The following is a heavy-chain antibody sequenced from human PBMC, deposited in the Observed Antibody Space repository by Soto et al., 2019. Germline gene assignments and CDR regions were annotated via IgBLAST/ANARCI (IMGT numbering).Heavy chain of an antibody. CDR1: GYSFTSYW. V-gene: IGHV5-51*01. D-gene: IGHD1-26*01. CDR2: IYPADSNT. CDR3: ARGNSGSHGSFDY. Sequence: GESLKISCKVSGYSFTSYWIGWVRQMPGKGLEWMGIIYPADSNTKYSPSLQGQVSISADRSISTAYLQWSSLKASDTAIYYCARGNSGSHGSFDYWGQGTPVTVSS. J-gene: IGHJ4*02.